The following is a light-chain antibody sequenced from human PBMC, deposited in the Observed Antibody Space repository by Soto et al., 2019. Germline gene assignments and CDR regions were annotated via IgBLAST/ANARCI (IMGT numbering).Light chain of an antibody. CDR1: QSGTRQ. CDR3: QHTLKWPPT. CDR2: DTS. Sequence: EIVRTQSPASLSVTPGQRVTLSCRARQSGTRQVLWYQHRPGQAPRLLIYDTSARAAGIPARFSGSGSATELTLTISSLQSEDFALYYCQHTLKWPPTFGQGTRVEI. J-gene: IGKJ1*01. V-gene: IGKV3-15*01.